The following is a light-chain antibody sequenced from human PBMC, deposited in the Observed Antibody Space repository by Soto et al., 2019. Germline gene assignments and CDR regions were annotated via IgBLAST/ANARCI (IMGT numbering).Light chain of an antibody. CDR3: AAWDESLNGYV. CDR2: SNN. Sequence: QSVLTQPPSASGTPGPRVTISCSGSSSNIGSNTVNWYQQLPGTAPKLLIYSNNQRPSGVPDRFSGSKSGTSASLAISGLQSEDEADYYCAAWDESLNGYVFGTGTKLTVL. J-gene: IGLJ1*01. V-gene: IGLV1-44*01. CDR1: SSNIGSNT.